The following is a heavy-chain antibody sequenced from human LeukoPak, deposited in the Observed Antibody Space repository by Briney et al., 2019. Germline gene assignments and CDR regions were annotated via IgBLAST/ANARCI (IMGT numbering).Heavy chain of an antibody. CDR2: ISGSSGST. V-gene: IGHV3-23*01. Sequence: GGSLRLSCAASGFTFSSYAMSWVRQAPGKGLEWVSAISGSSGSTYYADSVKGRFTISRDNSKNTLYLQMNSLRAEDTAVYYCAKDSFWSGYYGYFDYWGQGTLVTVSS. D-gene: IGHD3-3*01. CDR3: AKDSFWSGYYGYFDY. J-gene: IGHJ4*02. CDR1: GFTFSSYA.